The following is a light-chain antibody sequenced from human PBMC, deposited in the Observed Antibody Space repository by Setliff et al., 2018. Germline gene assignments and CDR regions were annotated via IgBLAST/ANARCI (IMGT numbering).Light chain of an antibody. CDR2: EVS. CDR3: SSYTSSSTRV. J-gene: IGLJ1*01. Sequence: QSVLTQPASVSGSPGQSITISCTGTSSDVGYYNYVSWYQQHPGKAPKLMIYEVSNRPSGVSKRFSGSKSGNTASLTVSGLQAEDEADYYCSSYTSSSTRVFGTGTKVTVL. CDR1: SSDVGYYNY. V-gene: IGLV2-14*01.